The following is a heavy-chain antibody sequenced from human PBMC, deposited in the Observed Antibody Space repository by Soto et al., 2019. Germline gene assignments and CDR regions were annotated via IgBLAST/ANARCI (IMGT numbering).Heavy chain of an antibody. CDR1: GFTFSSYG. CDR2: IWYDGSNK. Sequence: QVQLVESGGGVVQPGRSLRLSCAASGFTFSSYGMHWVRQAPGKGLEWVAVIWYDGSNKYYADSVKGRFTISRDNSKNTLYLQMNSLRAEDTAVYYCARALVATLGGYFDYWGQGTLVTVSS. CDR3: ARALVATLGGYFDY. J-gene: IGHJ4*02. D-gene: IGHD5-12*01. V-gene: IGHV3-33*01.